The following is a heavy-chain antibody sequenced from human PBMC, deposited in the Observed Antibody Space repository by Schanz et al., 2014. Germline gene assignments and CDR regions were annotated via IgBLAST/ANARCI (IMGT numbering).Heavy chain of an antibody. CDR1: GGSISSGGYS. CDR2: IYYSGST. J-gene: IGHJ6*02. Sequence: QVQLQESGPGLVKPSQTLSLTCAVSGGSISSGGYSWNWIRQPPGKGLEWIVYIYYSGSTYYNPSIKSGFTISVDTSKNQSSLTLSSVTAADTAVYYCARGGRTTYNYYYGMDVWGQGTTVTVSS. CDR3: ARGGRTTYNYYYGMDV. D-gene: IGHD1-1*01. V-gene: IGHV4-30-4*07.